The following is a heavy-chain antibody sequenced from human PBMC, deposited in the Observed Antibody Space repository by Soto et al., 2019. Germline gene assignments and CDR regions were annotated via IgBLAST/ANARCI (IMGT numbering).Heavy chain of an antibody. CDR3: AKFRGVYAISVHWLDP. CDR2: FDPEDGET. V-gene: IGHV1-24*01. D-gene: IGHD2-8*01. J-gene: IGHJ5*02. CDR1: GYTLTELS. Sequence: ASVKVSCKVSGYTLTELSMHWVRQAPGKGLEWMGGFDPEDGETIYAQKFQGRVTMTEDTSTDTAYMELSSLRSEDTAVYYCAKFRGVYAISVHWLDPWGQGTLVTVSS.